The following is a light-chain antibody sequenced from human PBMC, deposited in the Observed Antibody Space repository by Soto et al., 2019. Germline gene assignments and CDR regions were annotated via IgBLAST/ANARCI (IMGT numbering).Light chain of an antibody. CDR2: DVS. V-gene: IGLV2-11*01. Sequence: QSALTQPRSVSGSPGQSVTISCTGTSSDVGGYNYVSWYLQHPGKAPKVMIYDVSKRPSGVSDRFSGSKSGNTASLTISGLQSEDEADYYCCSFAGNYIYVFGTGTKVTVL. CDR3: CSFAGNYIYV. CDR1: SSDVGGYNY. J-gene: IGLJ1*01.